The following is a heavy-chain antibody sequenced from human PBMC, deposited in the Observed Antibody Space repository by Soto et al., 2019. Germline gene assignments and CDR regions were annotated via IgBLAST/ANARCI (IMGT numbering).Heavy chain of an antibody. D-gene: IGHD1-26*01. CDR3: ARDVGLN. CDR2: INQDGSEK. V-gene: IGHV3-7*01. J-gene: IGHJ4*02. Sequence: EVQLVESGGGLVQPGGSLRLSCAASGFTFSRYWMTWVRQAPGKGLEWVANINQDGSEKYYVDSVRGRFTITRDNARNSVYVQMNSLRADDTAVYYCARDVGLNWGQGTLVTVSP. CDR1: GFTFSRYW.